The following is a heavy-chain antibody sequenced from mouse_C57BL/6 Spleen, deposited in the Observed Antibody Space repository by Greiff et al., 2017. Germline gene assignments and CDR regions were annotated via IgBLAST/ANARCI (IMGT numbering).Heavy chain of an antibody. V-gene: IGHV5-17*01. Sequence: EVQLQESGGGLVKPGGSLKLSCAASGFTFSDYGMHWVRQAPEKGLEWVAYISSGSSTIYYADTVKGRFTISRDNAKNTLFLQMTSLRSEDTALYYCARELDYGYDGFAYWGQGTLVTVSA. CDR3: ARELDYGYDGFAY. J-gene: IGHJ3*01. CDR1: GFTFSDYG. D-gene: IGHD2-2*01. CDR2: ISSGSSTI.